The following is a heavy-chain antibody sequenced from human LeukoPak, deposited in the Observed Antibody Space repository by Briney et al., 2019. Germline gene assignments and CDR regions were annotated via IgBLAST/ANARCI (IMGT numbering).Heavy chain of an antibody. CDR2: INHSGST. CDR1: GVSFSGYY. J-gene: IGHJ5*02. CDR3: ARGDNWFDP. Sequence: SSETLSLTCAVYGVSFSGYYWSWIRQPPGKGLEWIGEINHSGSTNYNPSLKGRVTISVDTSKNQFSLKLSSVTAADTAVYYCARGDNWFDPWGQGTLVTVSS. V-gene: IGHV4-34*01.